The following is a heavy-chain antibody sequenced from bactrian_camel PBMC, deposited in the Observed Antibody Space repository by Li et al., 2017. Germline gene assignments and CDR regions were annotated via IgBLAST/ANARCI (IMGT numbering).Heavy chain of an antibody. Sequence: HVQLVESGGGTVQAGGSLRLSCVATGHMFSAFSMAWFRQAPGKEREGVANFDRAGEIDYAESVKGRFTISKDNAKNTLYLQMNNLQPEDTGMYYCAARVLPSYDGGQCDYFKSRTQGTQVTVS. V-gene: IGHV3S57*01. D-gene: IGHD2*01. J-gene: IGHJ4*01. CDR1: GHMFSAFS. CDR2: FDRAGEI.